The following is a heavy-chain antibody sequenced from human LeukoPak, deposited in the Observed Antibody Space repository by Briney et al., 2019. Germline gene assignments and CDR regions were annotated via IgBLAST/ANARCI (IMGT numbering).Heavy chain of an antibody. J-gene: IGHJ5*02. D-gene: IGHD5-24*01. CDR1: GFTFSTYE. Sequence: GGSLRLSCAASGFTFSTYEMHWVRQAPGKGLEWVSYITSSGSTIYYADSVKGRFTISRDNAKNSLYLQMNSLRAEGTALYYCTKRPSTDGYNSWGQGTLVTVPS. V-gene: IGHV3-48*03. CDR3: TKRPSTDGYNS. CDR2: ITSSGSTI.